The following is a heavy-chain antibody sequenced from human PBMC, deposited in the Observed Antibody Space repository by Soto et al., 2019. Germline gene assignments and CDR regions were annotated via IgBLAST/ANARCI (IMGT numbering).Heavy chain of an antibody. Sequence: EASVKVSCKVSGYTLTELSMHWVRQAPGKGLEWMGGFDPEDGETIYAQKFQGRVTMTEDTSTDTAYMELSSLRSEDTAVYYCARSDSSGYYYDWFDPWGQGTLVTVSS. D-gene: IGHD3-22*01. J-gene: IGHJ5*01. CDR1: GYTLTELS. CDR2: FDPEDGET. V-gene: IGHV1-24*01. CDR3: ARSDSSGYYYDWFDP.